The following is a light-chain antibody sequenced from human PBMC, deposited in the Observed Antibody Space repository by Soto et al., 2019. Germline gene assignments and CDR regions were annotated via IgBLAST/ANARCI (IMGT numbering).Light chain of an antibody. CDR2: GAS. V-gene: IGKV3-20*01. Sequence: EIVLTQSPGTLSLFPGEGATLSRRASQSVSSTSLARYQQKPGQAPSLVMNGASTRATGIPDRFSGSGSGTDFTLTISRLEPEDFAVYYCQQYGRTPVTVGPGTKVDIK. CDR1: QSVSSTS. J-gene: IGKJ3*01. CDR3: QQYGRTPVT.